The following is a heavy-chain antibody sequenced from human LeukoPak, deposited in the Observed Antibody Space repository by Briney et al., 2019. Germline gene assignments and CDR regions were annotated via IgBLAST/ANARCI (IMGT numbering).Heavy chain of an antibody. V-gene: IGHV4-59*08. CDR1: GGSISSYY. CDR2: SYYSGST. CDR3: ARQSIAARRAFDI. J-gene: IGHJ3*02. D-gene: IGHD6-6*01. Sequence: PSETLSLTCSVSGGSISSYYWSSIRQPPGKGLEYIGYSYYSGSTDYNPSLKSRVTISVDTSNQFSLMLTSVTAADTAVYYCARQSIAARRAFDIWGQGAMVTVSS.